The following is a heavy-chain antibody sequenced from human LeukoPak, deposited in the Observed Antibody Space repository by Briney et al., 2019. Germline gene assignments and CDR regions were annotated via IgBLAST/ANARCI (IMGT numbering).Heavy chain of an antibody. CDR1: GFTFNDYA. V-gene: IGHV3-9*01. CDR2: ISWRSGSI. CDR3: ARVSRYGSGSYYIGAFDI. J-gene: IGHJ3*02. D-gene: IGHD3-10*01. Sequence: GGSLRLSCAASGFTFNDYAMHWVRQAPGKGLEWVSGISWRSGSIVYADSVKGRFTISRDNAKNSLYLQMNSLRAEDTAVYYCARVSRYGSGSYYIGAFDIWGQGTMVTVSS.